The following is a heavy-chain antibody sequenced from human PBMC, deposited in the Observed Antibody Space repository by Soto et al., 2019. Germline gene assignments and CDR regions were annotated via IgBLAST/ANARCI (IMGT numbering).Heavy chain of an antibody. V-gene: IGHV1-58*01. J-gene: IGHJ4*02. CDR1: GFTFTSSA. CDR3: AASRYDFWTNYDY. CDR2: IVVGSGNT. D-gene: IGHD3-3*01. Sequence: SVKVSCKASGFTFTSSAVQWLRQARGQRLEWIGWIVVGSGNTNYAQKFQERVTITRDMSTGTAYMELSSLRSEDTAVYYCAASRYDFWTNYDYWGQGTLVTVSS.